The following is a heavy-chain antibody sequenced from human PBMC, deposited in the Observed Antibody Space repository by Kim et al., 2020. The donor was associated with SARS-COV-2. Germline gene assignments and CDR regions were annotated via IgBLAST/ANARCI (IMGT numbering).Heavy chain of an antibody. CDR3: ASIITFKEPNSYYYGMDV. V-gene: IGHV3-11*01. D-gene: IGHD3-16*01. Sequence: GGSLRLSCAASGFTFSDYYMSWIRQAPGKGLEWVSYISSSGSTIYYADSVKGRFTISRDNAKNSLYLQMNSLRAEDTAVYYCASIITFKEPNSYYYGMDVWGQGTTVTVSS. J-gene: IGHJ6*02. CDR2: ISSSGSTI. CDR1: GFTFSDYY.